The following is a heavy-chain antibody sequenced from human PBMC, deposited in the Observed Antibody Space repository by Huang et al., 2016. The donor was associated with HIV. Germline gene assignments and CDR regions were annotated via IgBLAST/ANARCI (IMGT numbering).Heavy chain of an antibody. Sequence: EVQLVESGGGLVQPGGSLRLSCAASGFTCSSYWMHWVRQAPGKWLVWVSRINSDGSRTSYADSVKGRFTISRDNAKNTLYLQMNSLRAEDTAVYYCARDGVMLDYWGQGTLVTVSS. D-gene: IGHD3-16*01. J-gene: IGHJ4*02. CDR1: GFTCSSYW. V-gene: IGHV3-74*01. CDR2: INSDGSRT. CDR3: ARDGVMLDY.